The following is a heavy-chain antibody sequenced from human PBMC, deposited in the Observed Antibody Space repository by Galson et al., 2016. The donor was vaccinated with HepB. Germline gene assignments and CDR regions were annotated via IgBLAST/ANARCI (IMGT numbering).Heavy chain of an antibody. CDR1: GFTFRSHA. Sequence: SLRLSCAASGFTFRSHAMSWVRQAPGRGLEWVSSITAGSTSTFYADSVKGRFTISRDNSRNTLYVQMNSLRAEDTAVYYCAKDGAFSDTWYTRVMHAFEIWGQGTMVTVSS. CDR3: AKDGAFSDTWYTRVMHAFEI. J-gene: IGHJ3*02. D-gene: IGHD3-3*02. V-gene: IGHV3-23*01. CDR2: ITAGSTST.